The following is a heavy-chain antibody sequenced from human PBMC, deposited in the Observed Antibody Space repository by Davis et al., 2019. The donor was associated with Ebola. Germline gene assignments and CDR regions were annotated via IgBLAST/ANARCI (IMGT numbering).Heavy chain of an antibody. Sequence: GESLKISCAASGFSFSSYAMNWARQAPGKGLEWVSYISRSSSPIFYSDSVKGRFTISRDNAKSSLYLQVNSLRDEDTAVYYCAKCSPAGESDWGQGTLVTVSS. CDR1: GFSFSSYA. CDR2: ISRSSSPI. V-gene: IGHV3-48*02. D-gene: IGHD2-2*01. J-gene: IGHJ4*02. CDR3: AKCSPAGESD.